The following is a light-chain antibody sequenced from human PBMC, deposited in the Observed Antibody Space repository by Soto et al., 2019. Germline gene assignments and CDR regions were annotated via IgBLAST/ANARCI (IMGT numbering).Light chain of an antibody. CDR2: EVS. CDR3: SSHTTSDTRV. J-gene: IGLJ1*01. CDR1: SSDVGAYDY. V-gene: IGLV2-14*03. Sequence: QSALTQPASVSGSPGQSIAISCTGSSSDVGAYDYVSWYQQHPDKAPRLIMYEVSYRPSGVSNRFSGSKSVNTATLTISGLLAEDEGDYYCSSHTTSDTRVFGTGTKLTVL.